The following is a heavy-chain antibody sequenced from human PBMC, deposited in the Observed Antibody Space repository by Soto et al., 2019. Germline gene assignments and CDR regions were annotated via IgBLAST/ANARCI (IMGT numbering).Heavy chain of an antibody. Sequence: GASVKVSCKASGGTFSSFAINWVRQAPGQGPEWMGGTIPILGTANYAQKFQGRVTIIADETTNTASLELTSLRSEDTAVHYCARGNALDIWGQGTTVTVSS. V-gene: IGHV1-69*13. CDR2: TIPILGTA. J-gene: IGHJ6*02. CDR3: ARGNALDI. CDR1: GGTFSSFA.